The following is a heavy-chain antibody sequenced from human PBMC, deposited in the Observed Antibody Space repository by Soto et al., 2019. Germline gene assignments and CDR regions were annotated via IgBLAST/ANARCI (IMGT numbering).Heavy chain of an antibody. J-gene: IGHJ6*02. V-gene: IGHV3-74*03. D-gene: IGHD3-10*01. CDR3: ARGGFKHALDV. CDR1: GFTFSNYW. CDR2: VNNDGTDT. Sequence: EVQLVESGGGLVQPGGSLRLSCAASGFTFSNYWMYWVRQAPGKGLVWVSRVNNDGTDTTHADSVKGRFTISRDNAENTLYLQINSLRAEDTAVYYCARGGFKHALDVWGQGSTVTVSS.